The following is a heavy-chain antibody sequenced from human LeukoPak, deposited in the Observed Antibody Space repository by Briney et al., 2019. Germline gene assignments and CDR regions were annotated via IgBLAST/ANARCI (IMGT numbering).Heavy chain of an antibody. CDR2: ISSSSSTI. D-gene: IGHD1-26*01. J-gene: IGHJ4*02. V-gene: IGHV3-48*01. CDR1: GFTFSGYS. Sequence: GGSLRLSCAASGFTFSGYSMNWVRQAPGKGLEWVSYISSSSSTIYYADSVKGRFTISRDNAKNSLYLQMNSLRAEDTAVYYCARDPVGATDYWGQGTLVTVSS. CDR3: ARDPVGATDY.